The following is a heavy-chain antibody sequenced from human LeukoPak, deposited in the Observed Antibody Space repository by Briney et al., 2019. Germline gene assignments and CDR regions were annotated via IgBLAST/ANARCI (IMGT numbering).Heavy chain of an antibody. D-gene: IGHD5-24*01. Sequence: ASVKVSCKASGYTFTSYGISWVRQAPGQGLEWMGWISAYNGNTNYAQKLQGRVTMTTDTSTSTAYMELSSLRSEDTAVYYCARDIGRWLQFHYFDYWGQGTLVTVSS. CDR1: GYTFTSYG. CDR2: ISAYNGNT. J-gene: IGHJ4*02. CDR3: ARDIGRWLQFHYFDY. V-gene: IGHV1-18*01.